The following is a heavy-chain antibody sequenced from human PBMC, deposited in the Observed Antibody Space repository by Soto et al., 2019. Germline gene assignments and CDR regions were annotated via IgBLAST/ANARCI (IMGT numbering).Heavy chain of an antibody. Sequence: ASVKVSCKASGYTFTSYDINWVRQATGQGLEWMGWMNPNSGNTGYAQKIQGRVTMTRNTSISTAYMELSSLRSEDTAVYYCASLLTPGLMDVWGKGTTVTVSS. CDR1: GYTFTSYD. CDR2: MNPNSGNT. J-gene: IGHJ6*03. V-gene: IGHV1-8*01. CDR3: ASLLTPGLMDV.